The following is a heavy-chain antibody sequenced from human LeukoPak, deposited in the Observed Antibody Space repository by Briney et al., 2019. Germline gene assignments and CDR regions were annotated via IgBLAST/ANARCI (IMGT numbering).Heavy chain of an antibody. V-gene: IGHV1-2*02. CDR3: ARRGFGSGSYLDS. CDR2: INPSGGT. CDR1: GNTFTGYY. D-gene: IGHD3-10*01. Sequence: ASVKVSCKASGNTFTGYYLHWVRQAPGQGLEWMGWINPSGGTNYAQKFQGRVTMTRDTSISTAYMELSRLTSDETAVYYCARRGFGSGSYLDSWGQGTLVTVSS. J-gene: IGHJ4*02.